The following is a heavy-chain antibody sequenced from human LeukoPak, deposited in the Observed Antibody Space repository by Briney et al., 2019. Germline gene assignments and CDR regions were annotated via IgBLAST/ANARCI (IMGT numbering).Heavy chain of an antibody. CDR3: ARGKPGYSSSWPFDY. V-gene: IGHV3-30*04. J-gene: IGHJ4*02. CDR1: GFTFSSYA. D-gene: IGHD6-13*01. Sequence: GGSLRLSCAASGFTFSSYAMHWVRQAPGKGLEWVAVISYDGSNKYYADSVKGRFTISRDNSKNTLYLQMNSLRSEDTAVYYCARGKPGYSSSWPFDYWGQGTLVTVSS. CDR2: ISYDGSNK.